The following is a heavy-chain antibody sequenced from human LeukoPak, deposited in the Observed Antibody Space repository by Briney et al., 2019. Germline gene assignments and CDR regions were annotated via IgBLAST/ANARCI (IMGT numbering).Heavy chain of an antibody. CDR2: ISGSGGST. D-gene: IGHD3-10*01. CDR3: ARGRGYYGPIDY. CDR1: GFTFSSYA. Sequence: GGSLRLSCAASGFTFSSYAMSWVRQAPGKGLEWVSAISGSGGSTYYADSVRGRFTISRDNAKNSLYLQMNSLRAEDTAVYYCARGRGYYGPIDYWGQGTLVTVSS. J-gene: IGHJ4*02. V-gene: IGHV3-23*01.